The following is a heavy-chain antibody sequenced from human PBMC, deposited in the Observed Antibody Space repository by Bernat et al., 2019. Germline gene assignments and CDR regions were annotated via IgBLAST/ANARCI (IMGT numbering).Heavy chain of an antibody. D-gene: IGHD2-8*02. J-gene: IGHJ4*02. CDR1: SSAFIHYA. CDR2: IWSDGTTR. CDR3: ARGIAGGCLDY. V-gene: IGHV3-33*01. Sequence: QVQLVESGGGVVQPGRSLRLSCAASSSAFIHYAMRWVRQAPGKGLEWVAVIWSDGTTRNYEDSVSGRFIITRDNSKNILFLEMNSLSVENTAVYFCARGIAGGCLDYWGQGTLVTVSS.